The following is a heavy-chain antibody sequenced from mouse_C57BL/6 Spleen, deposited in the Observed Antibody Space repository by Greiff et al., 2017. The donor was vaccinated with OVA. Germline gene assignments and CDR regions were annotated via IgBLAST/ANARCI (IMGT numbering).Heavy chain of an antibody. CDR2: IDPEDGET. J-gene: IGHJ4*01. D-gene: IGHD4-1*01. Sequence: EVQLQQSGAELVKPGASVKLSCTASGSNFNDYYMDWVKQRPEQGLEWIGRIDPEDGETNYAPKFQGKATITADTSSNTAYMQLSSLTTEDTAVYCCGRGGGNWREFAVGYWGKGATVTV. CDR3: GRGGGNWREFAVGY. CDR1: GSNFNDYY. V-gene: IGHV14-2*01.